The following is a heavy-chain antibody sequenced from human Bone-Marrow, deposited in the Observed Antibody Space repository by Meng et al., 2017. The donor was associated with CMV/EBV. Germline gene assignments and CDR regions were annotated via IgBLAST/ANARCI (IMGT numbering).Heavy chain of an antibody. Sequence: SVKVSCKASGGTFSSYAISWVRQAPGQGLEWMGGIIPIFGTANYAQKFQGRVTITTDESTSTAYLELSTLRSEDTAVYYCARDEGGYGGSYSIWFDPWGQGTLVTVSS. CDR1: GGTFSSYA. CDR2: IIPIFGTA. CDR3: ARDEGGYGGSYSIWFDP. V-gene: IGHV1-69*05. D-gene: IGHD1-26*01. J-gene: IGHJ5*02.